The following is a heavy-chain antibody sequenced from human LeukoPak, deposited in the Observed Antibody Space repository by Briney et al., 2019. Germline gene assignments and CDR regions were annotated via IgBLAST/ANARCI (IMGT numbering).Heavy chain of an antibody. CDR1: DFNFITYA. J-gene: IGHJ4*02. CDR2: ISGGGDVT. CDR3: AKAPVTTCRGAFCYPFDY. V-gene: IGHV3-23*01. Sequence: QSGGSLRLSCAASDFNFITYAMSWVRQASGKGLEWVSTISGGGDVTYYADSVKGRFTISRDNSKNTLYLQMNSLRVEDTAVYYCAKAPVTTCRGAFCYPFDYWGLGTLVTVSS. D-gene: IGHD2-15*01.